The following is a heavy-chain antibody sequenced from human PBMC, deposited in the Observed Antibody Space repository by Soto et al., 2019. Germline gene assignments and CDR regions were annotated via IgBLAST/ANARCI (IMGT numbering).Heavy chain of an antibody. D-gene: IGHD4-17*01. CDR2: ISWDGGST. CDR3: AKDIYPPDYGYYGMDV. Sequence: GGSLRLSCAASGFTFDDYTMHWVRQAPGKGLEWVSLISWDGGSTYYADSVKGRFTISRDNSKNSLYLQMNSLRTEDTALYYCAKDIYPPDYGYYGMDVWGQGTTVTVSS. J-gene: IGHJ6*02. CDR1: GFTFDDYT. V-gene: IGHV3-43*01.